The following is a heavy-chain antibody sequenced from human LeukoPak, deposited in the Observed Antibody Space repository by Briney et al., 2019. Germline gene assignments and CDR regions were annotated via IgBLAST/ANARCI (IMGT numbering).Heavy chain of an antibody. D-gene: IGHD5-24*01. CDR3: ARERWLQLDAFDI. CDR2: INWNGGST. CDR1: GFTFSSYG. V-gene: IGHV3-20*04. J-gene: IGHJ3*02. Sequence: GGTLRLSCAASGFTFSSYGMSWVRQAPGKGLEWVSGINWNGGSTGYADSVKGRFTISRDNAKNSLYLQMNSLRAEDTALYYCARERWLQLDAFDIWGQGTMVTVSS.